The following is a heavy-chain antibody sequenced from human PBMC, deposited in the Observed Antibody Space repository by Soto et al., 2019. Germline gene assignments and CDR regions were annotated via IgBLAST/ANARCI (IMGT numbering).Heavy chain of an antibody. Sequence: SETLSLTCTVSGGSISSSSYYWGWIRQPPGKGLEWIGSIYYSGSTYYDPSLKSRVTISVDTSKNQFSLKLSSVTAADTAVYYCARHGSIAVADFDYWGQGTLVTVSS. CDR3: ARHGSIAVADFDY. D-gene: IGHD6-19*01. CDR2: IYYSGST. V-gene: IGHV4-39*01. CDR1: GGSISSSSYY. J-gene: IGHJ4*02.